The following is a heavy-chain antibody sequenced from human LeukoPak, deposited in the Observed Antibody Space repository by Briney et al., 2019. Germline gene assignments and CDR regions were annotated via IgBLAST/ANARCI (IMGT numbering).Heavy chain of an antibody. J-gene: IGHJ3*02. Sequence: ASVNVSCKASGYTFNGYYIHWVRQAPGQGLEWMGWINPNSGVTKFAQQFQGRVTMTWDTSVSTAYMELSRPTSDDTAMYYCARFGVVTNDAFDIWGQGTMVTIPS. CDR2: INPNSGVT. CDR1: GYTFNGYY. D-gene: IGHD3-3*01. CDR3: ARFGVVTNDAFDI. V-gene: IGHV1-2*02.